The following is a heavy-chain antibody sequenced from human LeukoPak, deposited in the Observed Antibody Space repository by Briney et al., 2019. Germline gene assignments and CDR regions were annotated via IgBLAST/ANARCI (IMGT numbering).Heavy chain of an antibody. CDR3: ARFCSGGSCPDV. V-gene: IGHV4-59*01. J-gene: IGHJ6*02. CDR2: MYYGGST. Sequence: PSETLSLTCTVSGGSISSYFWTWIRQPPGKGLEWMGNMYYGGSTRYNPSLQSRVSISVATSKNQFSLKLTSVTAADTAVYYCARFCSGGSCPDVWGPGTTVSVSS. D-gene: IGHD2-15*01. CDR1: GGSISSYF.